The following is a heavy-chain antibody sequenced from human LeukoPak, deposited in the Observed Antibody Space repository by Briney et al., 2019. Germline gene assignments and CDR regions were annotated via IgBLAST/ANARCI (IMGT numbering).Heavy chain of an antibody. CDR2: ISSSSSTI. V-gene: IGHV3-48*01. J-gene: IGHJ4*02. CDR3: ARGLGGKLRYFDWPPKTAFDY. CDR1: GFTFSSYS. Sequence: GGSLRLSCAASGFTFSSYSMNWVRQAPGKGLEWVSYISSSSSTIYYADSVKGRFTISRDNAKNSLYLQMNSLRAEDTAVYYCARGLGGKLRYFDWPPKTAFDYWGQGTLVTVSS. D-gene: IGHD3-9*01.